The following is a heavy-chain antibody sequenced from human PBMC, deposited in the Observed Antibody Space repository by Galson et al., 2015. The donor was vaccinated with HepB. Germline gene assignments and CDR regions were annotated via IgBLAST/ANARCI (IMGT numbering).Heavy chain of an antibody. CDR1: GFTFSSYS. D-gene: IGHD6-13*01. J-gene: IGHJ3*02. Sequence: SLRLSCAASGFTFSSYSMNWVRQAPGKGLEWVSYISSSSSTIYYADSVKGRFTISRDNAKNSLYLQMNSLRAEDTAVYYCARDRYSSSWYQLDAFDIWGQGTMVTVSS. CDR3: ARDRYSSSWYQLDAFDI. V-gene: IGHV3-48*04. CDR2: ISSSSSTI.